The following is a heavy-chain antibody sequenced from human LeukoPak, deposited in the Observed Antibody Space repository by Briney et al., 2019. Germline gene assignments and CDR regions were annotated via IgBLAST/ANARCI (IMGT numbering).Heavy chain of an antibody. D-gene: IGHD1-26*01. V-gene: IGHV4-39*01. J-gene: IGHJ5*02. CDR2: IYYSGRT. CDR3: ARRESANWFDP. CDR1: GGSISSSSYY. Sequence: SETLSLTCTVSGGSISSSSYYWGWIRQPPGKGLEWIGSIYYSGRTYYNPSLKSRVTISVDTSRNQFSLKLSSVTAADTAVYYCARRESANWFDPWGQGTLVTVSS.